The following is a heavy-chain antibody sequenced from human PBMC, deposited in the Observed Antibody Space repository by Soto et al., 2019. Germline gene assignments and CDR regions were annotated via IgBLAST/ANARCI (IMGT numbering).Heavy chain of an antibody. CDR3: AREPTI. V-gene: IGHV3-53*01. CDR2: IYNGGST. Sequence: SLRLSCAASGFTVSSNYMSWVRQAPGKGLEWVSVIYNGGSTYYAPSVKSRFTISIDNSKNTLYLQMNSLRAEDTAVYYCAREPTIWGQGTLVTVSS. D-gene: IGHD1-26*01. CDR1: GFTVSSNY. J-gene: IGHJ4*02.